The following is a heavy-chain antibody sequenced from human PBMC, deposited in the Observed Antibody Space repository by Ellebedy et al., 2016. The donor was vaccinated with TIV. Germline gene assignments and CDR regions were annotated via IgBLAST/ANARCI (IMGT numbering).Heavy chain of an antibody. D-gene: IGHD3-22*01. CDR2: IYYSGST. CDR1: GGSISSSSYY. J-gene: IGHJ4*02. V-gene: IGHV4-39*07. CDR3: AREDYDSSGTLIC. Sequence: SETLSLTXTVSGGSISSSSYYWGWIRQPPGKGLEWIGSIYYSGSTYYNPSLKSRVTISVDTSKNQFSLKLSSVTAADTAVYYCAREDYDSSGTLICWGQGTLVTVSS.